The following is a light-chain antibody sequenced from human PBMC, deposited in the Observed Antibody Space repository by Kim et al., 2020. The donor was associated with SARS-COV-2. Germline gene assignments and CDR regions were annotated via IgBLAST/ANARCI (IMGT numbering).Light chain of an antibody. V-gene: IGLV3-1*01. Sequence: SYELTQPPSVSVSPGQTASITCSGDKLGDKYACWYQQKPGQSPVLVLYQDSKRPSGIPERFSGSNSGNTATLTISGTQAMDEADYYCQAWDSSPPVVFGG. CDR3: QAWDSSPPVV. J-gene: IGLJ2*01. CDR1: KLGDKY. CDR2: QDS.